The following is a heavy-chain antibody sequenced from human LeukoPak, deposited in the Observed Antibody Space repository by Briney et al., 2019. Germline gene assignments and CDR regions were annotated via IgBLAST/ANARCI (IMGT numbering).Heavy chain of an antibody. CDR1: GYTFTNYD. V-gene: IGHV1-8*03. CDR2: MNPNSGNT. CDR3: AREGFDY. Sequence: ASVKVSCKASGYTFTNYDINWVRQATGQGLEWMGYMNPNSGNTGYAQKFQGRVTITKNTSISTAYMELSSLRFEDTAVYYCAREGFDYWGQGTLVTVSS. J-gene: IGHJ4*02.